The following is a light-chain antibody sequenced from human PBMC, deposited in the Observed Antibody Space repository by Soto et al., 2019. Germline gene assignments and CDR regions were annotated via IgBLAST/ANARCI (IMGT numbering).Light chain of an antibody. V-gene: IGLV1-47*01. Sequence: VLTQPPSASGTPGQRVSISCSGGSSNIGSHNVYWYQQLPGTAPKLLIFKNNQRPSGVPDRFSGSKSGTSASLAISGLRSEDEADYYCAAWDDSLSGRVFGTGTKVTV. CDR3: AAWDDSLSGRV. CDR2: KNN. CDR1: SSNIGSHN. J-gene: IGLJ1*01.